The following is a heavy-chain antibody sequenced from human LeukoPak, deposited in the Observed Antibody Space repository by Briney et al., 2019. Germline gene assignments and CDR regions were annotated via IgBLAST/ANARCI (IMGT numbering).Heavy chain of an antibody. D-gene: IGHD3-9*01. CDR1: GHTFTGYY. CDR2: INPNSGGT. CDR3: ARGTQTYYDILTGYARH. J-gene: IGHJ4*02. V-gene: IGHV1-2*02. Sequence: GASVKVSCKASGHTFTGYYMHWVRQAPGQGLEWMGWINPNSGGTNYAQKFQGRVTMTRDTSISTAYMELSRLRSDDTAVYYCARGTQTYYDILTGYARHWGQGTLVTVSS.